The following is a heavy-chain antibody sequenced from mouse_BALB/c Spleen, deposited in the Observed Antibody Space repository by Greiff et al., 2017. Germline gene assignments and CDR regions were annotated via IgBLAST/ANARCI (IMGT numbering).Heavy chain of an antibody. J-gene: IGHJ3*01. V-gene: IGHV1-54*01. CDR1: GYAFTNYL. Sequence: QVHVKQSGAELVRPGTSVKVSCKASGYAFTNYLIEWVKQRPGQGLEWIGVINPGSGGTNYNEKFKGKATLTADKSSSTAYMQLSSLTSDDSAVYFCARGTTMITPFAYWGQGTLVTVSA. CDR2: INPGSGGT. CDR3: ARGTTMITPFAY. D-gene: IGHD2-4*01.